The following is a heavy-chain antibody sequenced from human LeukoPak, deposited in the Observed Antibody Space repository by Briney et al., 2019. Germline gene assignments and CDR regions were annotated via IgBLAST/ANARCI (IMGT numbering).Heavy chain of an antibody. Sequence: GASVKVSCKASGYTFTSYAMNWVRQAPGQGLEWMGWISAYNGNTNYAQKLQGRVTMTTDTSTSTAYMELRSLRSDDTAVYYCARERYYYDSSGYPPWDYWGQGTLVTVSS. V-gene: IGHV1-18*01. CDR2: ISAYNGNT. D-gene: IGHD3-22*01. CDR1: GYTFTSYA. CDR3: ARERYYYDSSGYPPWDY. J-gene: IGHJ4*02.